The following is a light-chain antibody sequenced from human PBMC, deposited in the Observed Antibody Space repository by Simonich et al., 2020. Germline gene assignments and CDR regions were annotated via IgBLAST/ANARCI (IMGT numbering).Light chain of an antibody. CDR3: SSYTSSSTWV. Sequence: QSALTQPVSVSGSPGQSITISCTGTSSDVGGYNYVSWYQQPPGKAPKLMIYDVSKRPSGVSNRFSGSKAGNTASLTISGLQAEDEADYYCSSYTSSSTWVFGGGTKLTVL. J-gene: IGLJ3*02. CDR2: DVS. CDR1: SSDVGGYNY. V-gene: IGLV2-14*01.